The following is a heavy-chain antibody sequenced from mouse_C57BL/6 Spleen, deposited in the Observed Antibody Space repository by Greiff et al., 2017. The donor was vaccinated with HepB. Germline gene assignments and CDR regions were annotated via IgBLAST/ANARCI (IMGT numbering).Heavy chain of an antibody. CDR3: ARKDYYGYDGGYYAMDY. V-gene: IGHV1-85*01. CDR2: IYPRDGST. D-gene: IGHD2-2*01. Sequence: VQLQQSGPELVKPGASVKLSCKASGYTFTSYDINWVKQRPGQGLEWIGWIYPRDGSTKYNEKFKGKATLTVDTSSSTAYMELHSLTSEDSAVYFCARKDYYGYDGGYYAMDYWGQGTSVTVSS. CDR1: GYTFTSYD. J-gene: IGHJ4*01.